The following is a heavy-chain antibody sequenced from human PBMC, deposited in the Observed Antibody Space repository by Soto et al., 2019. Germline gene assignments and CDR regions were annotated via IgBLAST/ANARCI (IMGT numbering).Heavy chain of an antibody. V-gene: IGHV3-48*02. CDR1: GFTFSSYS. D-gene: IGHD3-22*01. Sequence: GGSLRLSCAASGFTFSSYSMNWVRQAPGKGLEWVSYISSSSSTIYYADSVKGRFTISRDNAKNSLYLQMNSLRDEDTAVYYCARGLYYYDSSGYWGYGGQGTLVTVPS. CDR2: ISSSSSTI. CDR3: ARGLYYYDSSGYWGY. J-gene: IGHJ4*02.